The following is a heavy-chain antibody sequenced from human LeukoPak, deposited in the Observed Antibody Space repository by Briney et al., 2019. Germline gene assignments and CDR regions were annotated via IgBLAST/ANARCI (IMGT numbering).Heavy chain of an antibody. CDR2: ISYDGSNK. J-gene: IGHJ5*02. CDR1: GFTFSSYA. D-gene: IGHD6-19*01. CDR3: ARAGHSSGWAGWFDP. V-gene: IGHV3-30-3*01. Sequence: GGSLRLSCAASGFTFSSYAMHWVRQAPGKGLEWVAVISYDGSNKYYADSVKGRFTISRDNSKNTLYLQMSSLRAEDTAVYYCARAGHSSGWAGWFDPWGQGTLVTVSS.